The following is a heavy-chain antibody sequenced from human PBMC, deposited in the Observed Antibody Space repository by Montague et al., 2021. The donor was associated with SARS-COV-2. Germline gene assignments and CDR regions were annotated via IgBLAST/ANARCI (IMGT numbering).Heavy chain of an antibody. CDR2: IYYSGSA. CDR1: GGSISSGGYY. Sequence: TLSLTCTVSGGSISSGGYYWSWIRQHPGKGLEWIGYIYYSGSAYYNPSLKIRVTISVDTSKNQVSLKLSTVTDADTAVYYCARGPVLLWFWERGYWFDTWGQGTLVTVSS. V-gene: IGHV4-31*03. D-gene: IGHD3-10*01. J-gene: IGHJ5*02. CDR3: ARGPVLLWFWERGYWFDT.